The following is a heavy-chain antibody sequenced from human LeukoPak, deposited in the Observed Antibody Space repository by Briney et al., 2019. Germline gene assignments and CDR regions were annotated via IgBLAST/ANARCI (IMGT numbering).Heavy chain of an antibody. D-gene: IGHD6-13*01. V-gene: IGHV4-34*01. CDR3: ARYEGSTLYNWFDS. CDR2: INHSGIT. CDR1: GGSFSGYY. J-gene: IGHJ5*01. Sequence: PSETLSLTCAVYGGSFSGYYWRWLRQPPGKGLEGIGEINHSGITNYNPSLKSRVTISVDTSNNQFSLKLNSVTATDTAVYYCARYEGSTLYNWFDSWGQGPLVTVSS.